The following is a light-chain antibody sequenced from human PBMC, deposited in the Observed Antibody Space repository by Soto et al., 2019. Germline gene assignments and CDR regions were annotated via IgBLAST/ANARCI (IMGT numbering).Light chain of an antibody. J-gene: IGKJ2*01. V-gene: IGKV1-33*01. CDR3: LQYKHLPYT. CDR1: EDIGSF. CDR2: DAL. Sequence: DIQMTQSPPSLSASIGDRVTFTCQASEDIGSFLNWCHQKPGEAPKLLVYDALKLEIGIPSRFSGGGSGTHFTFSIASRQPEETGTYYCLQYKHLPYTFGRGTKLDIK.